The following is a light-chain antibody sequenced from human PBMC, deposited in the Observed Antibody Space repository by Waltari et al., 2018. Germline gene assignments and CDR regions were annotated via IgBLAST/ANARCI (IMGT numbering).Light chain of an antibody. CDR3: QAWDSSTVV. V-gene: IGLV3-1*01. CDR2: QDN. J-gene: IGLJ2*01. Sequence: SYELTQPPSVSVSPAQTASITCSGAKLGNKYACWYQQKPGQSPVLVIYQDNKRPSGIPERFSGSNSGNTATLTISGTQAMDEADYYCQAWDSSTVVFGGGTKLTVL. CDR1: KLGNKY.